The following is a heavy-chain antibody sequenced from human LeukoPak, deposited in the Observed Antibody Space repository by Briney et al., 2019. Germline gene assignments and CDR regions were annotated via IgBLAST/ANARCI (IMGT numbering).Heavy chain of an antibody. D-gene: IGHD3-22*01. CDR3: ARDAESRFDTSGNYFDS. Sequence: GGSLRLSCAASGFTVSNSYMSWVRQAPGRGLELVSVIYSGGTTYYADSVKGRFTVSRDNSKNTLSLQMNSLRAEDTAVYYCARDAESRFDTSGNYFDSWGQGTLVTVSS. CDR1: GFTVSNSY. V-gene: IGHV3-66*01. J-gene: IGHJ4*02. CDR2: IYSGGTT.